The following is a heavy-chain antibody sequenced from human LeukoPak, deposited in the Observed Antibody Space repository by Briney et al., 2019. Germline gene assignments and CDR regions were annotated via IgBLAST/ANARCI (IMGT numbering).Heavy chain of an antibody. J-gene: IGHJ6*02. V-gene: IGHV4-61*01. CDR3: ARDTEYASGSYVRGYYYYGMDV. CDR1: GGSVSSGSYY. Sequence: SETLSLTCTVSGGSVSSGSYYWSWIRQPPGKGLEWIGYIYYSGSTNYNPSLKSRVTISVDTPKNQFSLKLSSVTAADTAVYYCARDTEYASGSYVRGYYYYGMDVRGQGTTVTVSS. D-gene: IGHD3-10*01. CDR2: IYYSGST.